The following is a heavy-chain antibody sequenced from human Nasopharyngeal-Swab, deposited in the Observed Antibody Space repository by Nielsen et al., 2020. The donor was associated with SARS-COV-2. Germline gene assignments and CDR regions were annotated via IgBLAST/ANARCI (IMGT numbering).Heavy chain of an antibody. Sequence: GESLKISCAASGFTFSDYYMSWLRQAPGKGLEWVSYISSSGSTIYYADSVKGRFTISRDNAKNSLYLQMNSLRAEDTAVYYCAHHYGGNTDHLDYWGQGTLVTVSS. CDR2: ISSSGSTI. CDR3: AHHYGGNTDHLDY. D-gene: IGHD4-23*01. V-gene: IGHV3-11*04. J-gene: IGHJ4*02. CDR1: GFTFSDYY.